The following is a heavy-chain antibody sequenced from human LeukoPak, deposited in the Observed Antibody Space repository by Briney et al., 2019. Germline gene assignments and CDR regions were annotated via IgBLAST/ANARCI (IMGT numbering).Heavy chain of an antibody. Sequence: GGSLRLSCAASGFTFTSYAMTWVRQAPGKGLEWVSSISGSGGSTYYADSVKGRFTISRDNSKNTLYLQMNSLRAEDTAVYYCAKVGGSYPYYGMDVWGQGTTVTVSS. J-gene: IGHJ6*02. CDR1: GFTFTSYA. CDR2: ISGSGGST. V-gene: IGHV3-23*01. CDR3: AKVGGSYPYYGMDV. D-gene: IGHD1-26*01.